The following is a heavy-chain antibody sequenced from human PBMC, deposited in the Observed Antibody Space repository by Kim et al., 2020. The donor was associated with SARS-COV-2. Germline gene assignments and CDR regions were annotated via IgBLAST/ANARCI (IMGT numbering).Heavy chain of an antibody. CDR3: TTLVVPAAISGMDV. CDR2: IKSKTDGGTT. CDR1: GFTFSNAW. Sequence: GGSLRLSCAASGFTFSNAWMSWVRQAPGKGLEWVGRIKSKTDGGTTDYAAPVKGRFTISRDDSKNTLYLQMNSLKTEDTAVYYCTTLVVPAAISGMDVWGQGTTVTVSS. V-gene: IGHV3-15*01. J-gene: IGHJ6*02. D-gene: IGHD2-2*01.